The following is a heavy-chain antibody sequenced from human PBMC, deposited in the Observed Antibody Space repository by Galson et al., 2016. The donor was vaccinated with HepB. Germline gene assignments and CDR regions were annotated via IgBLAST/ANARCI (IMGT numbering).Heavy chain of an antibody. D-gene: IGHD5-18*01. CDR1: GFIFSKYT. CDR3: VRRPTYGYPFDY. Sequence: SLRLSCAAPGFIFSKYTMHWVRQAPGKGLQYVAGISYNGGTTHYADSVKGRFTISRDNSKNTLYLQMSSLRVEDTSVYFCVRRPTYGYPFDYWGQGTLVTVSS. J-gene: IGHJ4*02. CDR2: ISYNGGTT. V-gene: IGHV3-64D*08.